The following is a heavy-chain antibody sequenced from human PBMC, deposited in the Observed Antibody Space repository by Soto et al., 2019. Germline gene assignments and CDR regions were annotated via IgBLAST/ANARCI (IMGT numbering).Heavy chain of an antibody. J-gene: IGHJ4*02. Sequence: SETLSLTCTVSGGSISSGDYYWSWIRQPPGKGLEWIGYIYYSGSTYYNPSLKSRVTISADTSKNQFSLKLSSVTAADTAVYYCANDRGPSSGWCDYWDQGTLVTVSS. CDR3: ANDRGPSSGWCDY. D-gene: IGHD6-19*01. V-gene: IGHV4-30-4*01. CDR1: GGSISSGDYY. CDR2: IYYSGST.